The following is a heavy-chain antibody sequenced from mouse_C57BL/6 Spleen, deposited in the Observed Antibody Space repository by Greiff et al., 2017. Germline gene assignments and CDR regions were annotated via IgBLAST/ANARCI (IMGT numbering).Heavy chain of an antibody. D-gene: IGHD2-1*01. J-gene: IGHJ4*01. CDR3: ARGGNPYAMDY. V-gene: IGHV1-69*01. CDR1: GYTFTSYW. Sequence: QVQLQQPGAELVMPGASVKLSCKASGYTFTSYWMHWVKQRPGQGLEWIGEIDPSDSYTNYNQKFTGKSTLTVDKSSSTAYMQLSSLTSEDYAGYYCARGGNPYAMDYWGQGTSVTVSS. CDR2: IDPSDSYT.